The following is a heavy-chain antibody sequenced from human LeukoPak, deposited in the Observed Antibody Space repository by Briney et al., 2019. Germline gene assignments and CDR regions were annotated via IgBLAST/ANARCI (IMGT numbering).Heavy chain of an antibody. CDR1: RFTFSSYW. CDR3: AKVWTAYSDDYFDY. D-gene: IGHD3/OR15-3a*01. CDR2: MNSDGSNT. J-gene: IGHJ4*02. V-gene: IGHV3-74*03. Sequence: GGSLRLSCAASRFTFSSYWMHWVRQAPGKGLVWVSRMNSDGSNTKYADSVKGRFTISRDNAKNTLYLQMNSLRAEDTAVYYCAKVWTAYSDDYFDYWGQGTLVTVSS.